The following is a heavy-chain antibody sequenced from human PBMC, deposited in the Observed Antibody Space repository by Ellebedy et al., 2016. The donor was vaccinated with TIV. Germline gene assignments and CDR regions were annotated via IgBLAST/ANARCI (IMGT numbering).Heavy chain of an antibody. J-gene: IGHJ4*02. V-gene: IGHV3-11*01. Sequence: GESLKISCAASGFTFSDYYMSWIRQAPGKGLEWVSYISSSGSTIYYADSVKGRFTISRDNAKNSLYLQMNSLRAEDTAVYYCARVGRTTIIFTGWGQGTLVTVSS. CDR2: ISSSGSTI. CDR3: ARVGRTTIIFTG. D-gene: IGHD3/OR15-3a*01. CDR1: GFTFSDYY.